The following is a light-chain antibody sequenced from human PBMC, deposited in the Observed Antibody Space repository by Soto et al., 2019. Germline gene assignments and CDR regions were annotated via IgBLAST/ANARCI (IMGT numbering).Light chain of an antibody. J-gene: IGKJ4*01. V-gene: IGKV4-1*01. CDR2: WAS. CDR3: QQYYSTPLT. Sequence: IVVTQSPDSLAMSLGERATINCRSSQSVLFSTNNLNYFAWYQQQAGQPPKLLIYWASTRESGVPDRFSGSASGTDFTLTISSLQAEDVAVYYCQQYYSTPLTFGGGTRVDIK. CDR1: QSVLFSTNNLNY.